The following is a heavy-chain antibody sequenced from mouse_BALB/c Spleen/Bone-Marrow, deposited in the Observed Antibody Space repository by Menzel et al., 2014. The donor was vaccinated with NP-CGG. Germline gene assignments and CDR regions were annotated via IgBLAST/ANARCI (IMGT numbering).Heavy chain of an antibody. V-gene: IGHV5-6-4*01. Sequence: EVQLQESGGGLVKPGGSLKLSCAASGFTFSSYTMSWVRQTPEKRLEGVATITSGGSYTYYPDSVKGRFTISRDNAKNTLYLQMSSLKSEDTAMYYCTRDNGPFDYWGQGTTLTVSS. CDR1: GFTFSSYT. D-gene: IGHD1-2*01. J-gene: IGHJ2*01. CDR3: TRDNGPFDY. CDR2: ITSGGSYT.